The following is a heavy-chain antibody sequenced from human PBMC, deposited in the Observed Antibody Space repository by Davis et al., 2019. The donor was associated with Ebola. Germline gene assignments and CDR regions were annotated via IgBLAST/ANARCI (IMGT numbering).Heavy chain of an antibody. V-gene: IGHV4-34*01. D-gene: IGHD2-2*01. CDR3: ARGRVGYCSSTSCYLYYYGMDV. Sequence: PSETLSLTCAVYGGSFSGYYWSWIRQPPGKGLEWIGEINHSGSTNYNPSLKSRVTISVDTSKNQFSLKLSSVTAADTAVYYCARGRVGYCSSTSCYLYYYGMDVWGQETTVTVSS. J-gene: IGHJ6*02. CDR1: GGSFSGYY. CDR2: INHSGST.